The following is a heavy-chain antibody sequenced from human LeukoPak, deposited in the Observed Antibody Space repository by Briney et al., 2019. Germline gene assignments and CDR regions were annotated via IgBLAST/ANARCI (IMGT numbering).Heavy chain of an antibody. V-gene: IGHV3-23*01. D-gene: IGHD5-24*01. CDR3: AKGREMATITLFDY. CDR1: RFTFSSYA. CDR2: ISGSGGST. J-gene: IGHJ4*02. Sequence: PGGSLRLSCAASRFTFSSYAMSWVRQAPGKGLEWVSAISGSGGSTYYADSVKGRFTISRDNSKNTLYLQMNSLRAEDTAVYYCAKGREMATITLFDYWGQGTLVTVSS.